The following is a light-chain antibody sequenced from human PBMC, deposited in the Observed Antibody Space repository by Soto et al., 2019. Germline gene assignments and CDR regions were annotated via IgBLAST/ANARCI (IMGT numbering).Light chain of an antibody. V-gene: IGLV2-14*01. CDR3: SSYTSSSILGYV. J-gene: IGLJ1*01. CDR1: SSDVGGYNY. CDR2: DVS. Sequence: QSALTQPAYVSGSPGQSITISCTGTSSDVGGYNYVSWYQQHPGKAPKLMIYDVSNRPSGVSNRFSGSKSGNTASLTISGLQAEDEADYYCSSYTSSSILGYVFGTGTKLTVL.